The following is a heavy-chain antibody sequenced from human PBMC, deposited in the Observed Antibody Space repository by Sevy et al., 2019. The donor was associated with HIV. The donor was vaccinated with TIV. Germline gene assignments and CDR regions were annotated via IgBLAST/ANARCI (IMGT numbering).Heavy chain of an antibody. D-gene: IGHD4-17*01. CDR2: NSTGSSYI. J-gene: IGHJ4*02. Sequence: GGSMRLSCAASGFIFSTYTMNWVSPAPGKGLEWVSSNSTGSSYILYADSVKGRFTNDTDNAENSLYLQMNSLGAEDTALYYSAGEPPTTAEPSFDYWGQGTLVTVSS. V-gene: IGHV3-21*01. CDR1: GFIFSTYT. CDR3: AGEPPTTAEPSFDY.